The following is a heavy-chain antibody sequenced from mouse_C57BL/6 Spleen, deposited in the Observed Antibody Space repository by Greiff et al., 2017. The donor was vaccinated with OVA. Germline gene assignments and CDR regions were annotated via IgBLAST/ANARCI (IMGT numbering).Heavy chain of an antibody. V-gene: IGHV1-26*01. CDR2: INPNNGGT. CDR3: ATAQAYGAWFAY. J-gene: IGHJ3*01. CDR1: GYTFTDYY. Sequence: VQLQQSGPELVKPGASVKISCKASGYTFTDYYMNWVKQSHGESLEWIGDINPNNGGTSYNQKFKGKATLTVDKSSSTAYMELRSLTSEDSAVYYCATAQAYGAWFAYWGQGTLVTVAA. D-gene: IGHD3-2*02.